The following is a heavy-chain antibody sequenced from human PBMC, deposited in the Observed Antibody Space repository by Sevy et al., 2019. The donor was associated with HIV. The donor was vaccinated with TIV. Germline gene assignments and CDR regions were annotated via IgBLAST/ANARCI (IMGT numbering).Heavy chain of an antibody. CDR2: FIPMFGTA. D-gene: IGHD3-22*01. CDR1: GGTFSNYA. CDR3: AGSYFDSSGYSPLYYYGMDV. Sequence: ASVNVSCKASGGTFSNYAISWVRQAPGQGLEWMGGFIPMFGTANYAQKFQGKVTLTADGSTTTAYMELSSLRSDDTAVYYCAGSYFDSSGYSPLYYYGMDVWGQGTTVTVSS. V-gene: IGHV1-69*13. J-gene: IGHJ6*02.